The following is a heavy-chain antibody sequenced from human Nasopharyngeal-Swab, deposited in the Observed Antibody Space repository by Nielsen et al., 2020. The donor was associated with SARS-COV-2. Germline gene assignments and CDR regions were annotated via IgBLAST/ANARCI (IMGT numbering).Heavy chain of an antibody. V-gene: IGHV3-53*01. D-gene: IGHD5-18*01. CDR1: GFTVSSKY. Sequence: GESLKISCAASGFTVSSKYMSWVRQAPGKGLEWVSVIYSGGSTYYADSVKGRFTISRDNSKNTLFLQVDSLRAEDTAVYYCARGRGYSYGLDAFDVWGQGTMVTVSS. CDR3: ARGRGYSYGLDAFDV. CDR2: IYSGGST. J-gene: IGHJ3*01.